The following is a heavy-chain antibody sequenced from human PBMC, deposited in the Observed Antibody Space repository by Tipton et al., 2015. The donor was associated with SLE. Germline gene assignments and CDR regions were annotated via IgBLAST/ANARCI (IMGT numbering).Heavy chain of an antibody. CDR3: AREGITDYAMDV. V-gene: IGHV3-11*01. CDR1: GFTLSDYY. Sequence: GSLRLSCAASGFTLSDYYMNWIRQAPGKGLEWISYISSSGSSNFAGSVKGRFTISRDNAKNSLFLQMNSLRAEDTAVYYCAREGITDYAMDVWGQGTTITVSS. CDR2: ISSSGSS. D-gene: IGHD1-14*01. J-gene: IGHJ6*02.